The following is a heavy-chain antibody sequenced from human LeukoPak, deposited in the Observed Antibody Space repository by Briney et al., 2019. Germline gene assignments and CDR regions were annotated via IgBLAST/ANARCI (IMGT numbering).Heavy chain of an antibody. CDR3: AKGTGFGELLSFFDY. Sequence: GGSLRLSCAASGFTFGDYAMHWVRQAPGKGLEWVSGISWNSGSIGYADSVKGRFTISRDNAKNSLYLQMNSLRAEDTALYYCAKGTGFGELLSFFDYWGQGTLVTVSS. CDR2: ISWNSGSI. J-gene: IGHJ4*02. CDR1: GFTFGDYA. D-gene: IGHD3-10*01. V-gene: IGHV3-9*01.